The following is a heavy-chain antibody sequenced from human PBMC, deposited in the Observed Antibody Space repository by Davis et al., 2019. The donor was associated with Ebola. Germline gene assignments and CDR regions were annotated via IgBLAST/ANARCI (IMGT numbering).Heavy chain of an antibody. CDR1: GYTFTSYG. D-gene: IGHD4-23*01. J-gene: IGHJ3*02. CDR2: ISAYNGNT. V-gene: IGHV1-18*01. Sequence: ASVKVSCKASGYTFTSYGISWVRQAPGQGLEWMGWISAYNGNTNYAQKLQGRVTMTTDTSTSTAYMELRSLRSDDTAVYYCASSYGGNSFWVYLDAFDIWGQGTMVTVSS. CDR3: ASSYGGNSFWVYLDAFDI.